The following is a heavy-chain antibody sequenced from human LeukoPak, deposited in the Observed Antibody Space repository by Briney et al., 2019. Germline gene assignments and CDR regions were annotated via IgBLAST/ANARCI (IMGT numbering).Heavy chain of an antibody. CDR2: IYYSGGT. CDR3: ARETPGAGHFDY. V-gene: IGHV4-59*01. CDR1: GGSLNYYY. Sequence: SETLSLTCTVSGGSLNYYYWMWIRQPAGKGLEWIGYIYYSGGTHYNPSLKSQVTMLVDTSKNQFSLKLTAVTAADTAVYYCARETPGAGHFDYWGQGSLVTVSS. D-gene: IGHD7-27*01. J-gene: IGHJ4*02.